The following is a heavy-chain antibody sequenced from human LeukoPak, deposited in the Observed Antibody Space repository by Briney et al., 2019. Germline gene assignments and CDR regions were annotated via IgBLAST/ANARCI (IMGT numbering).Heavy chain of an antibody. CDR3: ARSTVTIDY. CDR1: GYTFTDYY. V-gene: IGHV1-69-2*01. CDR2: VDPEDGET. D-gene: IGHD4-11*01. J-gene: IGHJ4*02. Sequence: GASVKISCKVSGYTFTDYYMHWVQQAPGKGLEWMGLVDPEDGETIYAEKFQGRVTITADTSTDTAYMELSSLKTEDTAVYYCARSTVTIDYWGQGTLVTVSS.